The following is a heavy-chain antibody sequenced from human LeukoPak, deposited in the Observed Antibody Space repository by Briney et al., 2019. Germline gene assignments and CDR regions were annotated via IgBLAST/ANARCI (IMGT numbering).Heavy chain of an antibody. CDR1: GGSISSSNW. D-gene: IGHD3-10*01. J-gene: IGHJ4*02. V-gene: IGHV4-4*02. CDR2: IYHSGST. CDR3: AGDRDYYGSGANRLDY. Sequence: PSETLSLTCAVSGGSISSSNWWSWVRQPPGKGLEWIGEIYHSGSTNYNPSLKSRVTISVDKSKNQFSLKLSSVTAADTAVYYCAGDRDYYGSGANRLDYWGQGTLVTVSS.